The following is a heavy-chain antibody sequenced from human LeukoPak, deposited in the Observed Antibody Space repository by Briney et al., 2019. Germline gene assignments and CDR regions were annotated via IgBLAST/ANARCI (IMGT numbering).Heavy chain of an antibody. Sequence: GGSLRLSCAASGFAFSDYEMNWVRQAPGKGPEWVSYISSSGTTIYYADSVKGRFTISRDNAKNSLYLQMNSLRAEDTAVYYCVGLGLYSGSYSGLGPPPDYWGQGTLVTVSS. CDR1: GFAFSDYE. V-gene: IGHV3-48*03. D-gene: IGHD1-26*01. J-gene: IGHJ4*02. CDR2: ISSSGTTI. CDR3: VGLGLYSGSYSGLGPPPDY.